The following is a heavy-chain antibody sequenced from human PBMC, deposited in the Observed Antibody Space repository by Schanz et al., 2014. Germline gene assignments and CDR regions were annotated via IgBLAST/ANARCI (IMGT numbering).Heavy chain of an antibody. V-gene: IGHV1-8*01. J-gene: IGHJ5*02. CDR2: MNPNSGTT. D-gene: IGHD3-3*01. CDR1: GYTLTNFD. CDR3: ARESVSRTRLFDP. Sequence: QVQLVQSGAEVKKPGASVKVSCKASGYTLTNFDINWVRQAPGQGLEWMGWMNPNSGTTGYAQKFQGRVTMTRTTSTSTAYMELSTLTSDDTAVYYCARESVSRTRLFDPWGQGTLVTVSS.